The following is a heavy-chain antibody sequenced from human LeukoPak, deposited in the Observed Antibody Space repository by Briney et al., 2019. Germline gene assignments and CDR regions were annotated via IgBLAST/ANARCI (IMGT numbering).Heavy chain of an antibody. CDR3: ARDRDVDDFDS. CDR1: GDSIGRINYY. CDR2: MSYSGHT. Sequence: SETLSLTCTISGDSIGRINYYWGWVRQPPGRGLEWPVCMSYSGHTYYNPSLKSRVTTSIDTSKNQLSLNLKSVTAADTAVYYCARDRDVDDFDSWGHGTLVTVSS. V-gene: IGHV4-39*07. D-gene: IGHD2-15*01. J-gene: IGHJ4*01.